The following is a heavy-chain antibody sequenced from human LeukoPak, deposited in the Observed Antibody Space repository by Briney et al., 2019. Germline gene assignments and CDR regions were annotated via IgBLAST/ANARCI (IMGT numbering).Heavy chain of an antibody. V-gene: IGHV4-34*01. J-gene: IGHJ5*01. CDR1: GGSFSDSF. CDR3: ARGELVATVVTPGGLNWFDS. D-gene: IGHD4-23*01. CDR2: INHSGST. Sequence: SETLSLTCAVYGGSFSDSFWSWIRQPPGKGLEWIGEINHSGSTNYTPSLKSRVTISVDTPKNQFSLKLNSVTAGDTAVDYCARGELVATVVTPGGLNWFDSWGQGTLVTVSS.